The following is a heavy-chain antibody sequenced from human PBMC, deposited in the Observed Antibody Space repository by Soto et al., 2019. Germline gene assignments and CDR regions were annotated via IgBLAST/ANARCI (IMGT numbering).Heavy chain of an antibody. CDR1: GDFMNSADHS. D-gene: IGHD3-22*01. V-gene: IGHV4-30-2*01. J-gene: IGHJ4*02. CDR3: ARQVVVTSYYFDX. CDR2: IHHSGNT. Sequence: SETLSLTCAVSGDFMNSADHSWAWIRQPPGKGLEWIGYIHHSGNTYSNPALRSRLTMSVDRSKNQFSLKLTSVTATDTAIYYCARQVVVTSYYFDXWGPGTLVTVS.